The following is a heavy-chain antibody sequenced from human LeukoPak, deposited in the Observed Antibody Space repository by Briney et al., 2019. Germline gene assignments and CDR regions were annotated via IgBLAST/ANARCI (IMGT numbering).Heavy chain of an antibody. V-gene: IGHV4-30-4*01. D-gene: IGHD6-13*01. CDR1: GGSISSGDYY. Sequence: SETLSLTCTVSGGSISSGDYYWSWIRQPPGKGLEWIGYIYYSGSTYYNPSLKSRVTISVDTSKNQFSLKLSSVTAADTAVYYCARCIAAAVTPDYWGQGTLVTVSS. CDR2: IYYSGST. J-gene: IGHJ4*02. CDR3: ARCIAAAVTPDY.